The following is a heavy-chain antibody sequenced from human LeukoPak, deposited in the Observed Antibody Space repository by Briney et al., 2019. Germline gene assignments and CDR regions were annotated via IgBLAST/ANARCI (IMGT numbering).Heavy chain of an antibody. V-gene: IGHV3-21*01. Sequence: PGGSLRLSCAASEFTVSTYYMNWVRRAPGKGLEWVSSISSSSSYIYYTDSVKGRFTISRDNAKNSLYLQMNSLRAEDTAVYYCARSTRSGLYYFDYWGQGTLVTVSS. D-gene: IGHD3-3*01. J-gene: IGHJ4*02. CDR2: ISSSSSYI. CDR3: ARSTRSGLYYFDY. CDR1: EFTVSTYY.